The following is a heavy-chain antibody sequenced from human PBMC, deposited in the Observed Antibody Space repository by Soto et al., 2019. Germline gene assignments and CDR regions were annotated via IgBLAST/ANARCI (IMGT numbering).Heavy chain of an antibody. CDR2: INPSGGST. Sequence: ASVEVSCKASGYTFXSYYMHWVRQAPGQGLEWMGIINPSGGSTSYAQKFQGRVTMTRDTSTSTVYMELSSLRSEDTAVYYCARVSFEYSSYTTFDYWGQGTLVTVSS. CDR3: ARVSFEYSSYTTFDY. CDR1: GYTFXSYY. J-gene: IGHJ4*02. D-gene: IGHD6-6*01. V-gene: IGHV1-46*03.